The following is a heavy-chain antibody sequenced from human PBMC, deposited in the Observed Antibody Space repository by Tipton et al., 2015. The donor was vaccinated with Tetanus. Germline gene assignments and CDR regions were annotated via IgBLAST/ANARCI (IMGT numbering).Heavy chain of an antibody. CDR2: IYYSGST. Sequence: TLSLTCTVSGGSISSGGYYWSWIRQHPGKGLEWIGYIYYSGSTYYNPSLKSRVTISVDTSKNQFSLKLSSVTAADTAVYYCAREGYSSSWYRYYWGQGTLVTVSS. J-gene: IGHJ4*02. CDR3: AREGYSSSWYRYY. V-gene: IGHV4-31*03. CDR1: GGSISSGGYY. D-gene: IGHD6-13*01.